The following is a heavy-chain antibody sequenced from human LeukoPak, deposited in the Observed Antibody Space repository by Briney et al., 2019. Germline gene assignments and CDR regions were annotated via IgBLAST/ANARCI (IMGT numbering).Heavy chain of an antibody. D-gene: IGHD1-14*01. CDR1: GFTFSNYG. V-gene: IGHV3-23*01. J-gene: IGHJ4*02. CDR2: ITGNGGST. CDR3: ARVQGGGFRTADY. Sequence: HPGGSLRLSCAASGFTFSNYGMNWVRQAPGKGLEWVSGITGNGGSTYYADSVKGRFTISRDNSKNTLFLQMNSLRDEDTAIYYCARVQGGGFRTADYWGQGTLVAVSS.